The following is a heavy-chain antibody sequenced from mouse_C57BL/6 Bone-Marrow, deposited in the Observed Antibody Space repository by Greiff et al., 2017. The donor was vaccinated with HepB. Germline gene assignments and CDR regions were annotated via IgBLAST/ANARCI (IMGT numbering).Heavy chain of an antibody. Sequence: QVQLQQSGAELVKPGASVKLSCKASGYTFTSYWMHWVKQRPGQGLEWIGMIHPNSGSTNYNEKFKSKATLTVDKSSSTAYMQLSSLTSEDSAVYYCAKKKGGESSFAYWGQGTLVTVSA. CDR1: GYTFTSYW. V-gene: IGHV1-64*01. CDR3: AKKKGGESSFAY. J-gene: IGHJ3*01. CDR2: IHPNSGST.